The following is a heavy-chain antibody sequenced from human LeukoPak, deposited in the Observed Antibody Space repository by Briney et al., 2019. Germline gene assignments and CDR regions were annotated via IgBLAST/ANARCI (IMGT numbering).Heavy chain of an antibody. CDR3: AGYTYYGMDV. J-gene: IGHJ6*02. Sequence: PSETLSLTCTVSGGSISSYYWSWIRQPPGKGLEWIGYIHYSGSTNYNPSLKSRVTISVDTSKNQFSLKLSSVTAADTAVYYCAGYTYYGMDVWGQGTTVTVSS. CDR2: IHYSGST. D-gene: IGHD5-24*01. CDR1: GGSISSYY. V-gene: IGHV4-59*08.